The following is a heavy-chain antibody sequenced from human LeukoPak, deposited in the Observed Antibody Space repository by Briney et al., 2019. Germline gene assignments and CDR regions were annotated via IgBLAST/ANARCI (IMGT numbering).Heavy chain of an antibody. CDR3: AKGPAFEWPPRPDY. CDR2: ISSSGSYI. D-gene: IGHD3-9*01. V-gene: IGHV3-21*01. J-gene: IGHJ4*02. CDR1: GFTFDSYS. Sequence: GGSLRLSCVASGFTFDSYSMNWVRQAPGKGLEWVSSISSSGSYIYYADSVKGRFTISRDNAKNSLYLQMNSLRAEDTAVYYCAKGPAFEWPPRPDYWGQGTLVTVSS.